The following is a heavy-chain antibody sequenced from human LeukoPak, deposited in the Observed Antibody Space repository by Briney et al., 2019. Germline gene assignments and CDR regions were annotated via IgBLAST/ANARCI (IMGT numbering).Heavy chain of an antibody. CDR1: GGSISSGGYY. V-gene: IGHV4-61*08. CDR3: ARLWGYSSSWDPRVSYGMDV. J-gene: IGHJ6*02. D-gene: IGHD6-13*01. CDR2: IYYSGST. Sequence: SETLSLTCTVSGGSISSGGYYWSWIRQHPGKGLEWIGYIYYSGSTNYNPSLKSRVTISVDTSKNQFSLKLSSVTAADTAVYYCARLWGYSSSWDPRVSYGMDVWGQGTTVTVSS.